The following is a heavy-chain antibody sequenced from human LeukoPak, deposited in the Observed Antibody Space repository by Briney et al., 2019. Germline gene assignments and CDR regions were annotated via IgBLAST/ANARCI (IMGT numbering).Heavy chain of an antibody. CDR2: INHSGST. Sequence: SETLSLTCAVYGGSFSGYYWSWIRQPPGRGLEWIGEINHSGSTYYNPSLKSRVTISVDTSKNQFSLKLSSVTAADTAVYYCARVRFLEWLPTDFDYWGQGTLVTVSS. D-gene: IGHD3-3*01. V-gene: IGHV4-34*01. CDR1: GGSFSGYY. J-gene: IGHJ4*02. CDR3: ARVRFLEWLPTDFDY.